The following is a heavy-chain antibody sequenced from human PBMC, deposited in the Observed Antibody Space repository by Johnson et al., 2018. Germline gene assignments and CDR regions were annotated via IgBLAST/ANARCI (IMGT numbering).Heavy chain of an antibody. CDR3: ARGGVYYDSSGYYDAFDI. CDR1: GGTFSSYT. V-gene: IGHV1-69*09. J-gene: IGHJ3*02. Sequence: QLVESGAEVKXPGSSVKVSCKASGGTFSSYTISWVRQAPGQGLEWMGRIIPILGIANYAQRFQGRVTITADKSTTTAYMELSSLRSEDTAVYYCARGGVYYDSSGYYDAFDIWGQGTMVTVSS. D-gene: IGHD3-22*01. CDR2: IIPILGIA.